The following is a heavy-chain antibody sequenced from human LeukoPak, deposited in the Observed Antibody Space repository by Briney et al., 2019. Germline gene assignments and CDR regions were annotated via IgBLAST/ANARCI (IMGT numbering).Heavy chain of an antibody. CDR2: VYTSGNT. CDR3: ARDAFSYDSSGYYVPDAFDI. CDR1: GGSISSDDYY. J-gene: IGHJ3*02. D-gene: IGHD3-22*01. V-gene: IGHV4-61*02. Sequence: SQTLSLTCTISGGSISSDDYYWSWIRQPAGKGLEWIGRVYTSGNTNYNPSLRSRVTISVDTSKNQFSLKLSSVTAADTAVYYCARDAFSYDSSGYYVPDAFDIWGQGTMVTVSS.